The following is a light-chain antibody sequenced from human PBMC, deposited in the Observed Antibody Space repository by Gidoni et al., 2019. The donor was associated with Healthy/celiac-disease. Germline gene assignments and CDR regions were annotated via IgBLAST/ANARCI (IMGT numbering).Light chain of an antibody. CDR1: QSVSSSY. CDR3: QQYGSSPRT. V-gene: IGKV3-20*01. CDR2: GAS. J-gene: IGKJ1*01. Sequence: EIVLTQSPGTLSLSPGESATLSCRASQSVSSSYLAWYQQKPGQAPRLRIYGASSRATGIPDRFSGSGSGTDCTLTISILEPEDFAVYYCQQYGSSPRTFGQGTKVEIK.